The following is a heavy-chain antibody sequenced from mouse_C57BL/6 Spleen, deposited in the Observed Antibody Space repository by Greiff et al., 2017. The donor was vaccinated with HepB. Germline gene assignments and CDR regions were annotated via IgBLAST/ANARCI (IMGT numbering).Heavy chain of an antibody. CDR1: GFNIKNTY. J-gene: IGHJ3*01. D-gene: IGHD1-1*01. CDR3: APVYGSSPWFAY. Sequence: EVQLQQSVAELVRPGASVKLSCTASGFNIKNTYMNWVKQRPEQGLEWIGRIDPANGNTKYAPKFQGKAPITADTSSNTAYLQLSSLTSEDTAIYYCAPVYGSSPWFAYWGQGTLVTVSA. V-gene: IGHV14-3*01. CDR2: IDPANGNT.